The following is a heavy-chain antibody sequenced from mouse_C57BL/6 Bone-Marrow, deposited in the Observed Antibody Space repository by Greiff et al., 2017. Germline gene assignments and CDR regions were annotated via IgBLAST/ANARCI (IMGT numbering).Heavy chain of an antibody. J-gene: IGHJ2*01. CDR1: GYTFTGYW. CDR3: AILYYDYDREYYFDY. Sequence: QVQLKESGAELMKPGASVKLSCKATGYTFTGYWIEWVKQRPGHGLEWIGEILPGSGSTNYNEKFKGKATVTADTSSNTAYMQLSSLTTEDSAIYYCAILYYDYDREYYFDYWGQGTTRTVSA. CDR2: ILPGSGST. V-gene: IGHV1-9*01. D-gene: IGHD2-4*01.